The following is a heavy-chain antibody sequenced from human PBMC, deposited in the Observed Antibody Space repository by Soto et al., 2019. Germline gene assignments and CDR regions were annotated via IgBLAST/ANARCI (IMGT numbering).Heavy chain of an antibody. J-gene: IGHJ4*02. Sequence: QVHLVQSGAEVKKPGASVKVSCKGSGYTFTSYGITWVRQAPGQGLEWMGWISAHNGNTDYAQRLQGRVTVTRDTSTSTAYMELRSLRSDDTAVYYCARGRYGNYWGQGALVTVSS. V-gene: IGHV1-18*01. D-gene: IGHD1-1*01. CDR1: GYTFTSYG. CDR2: ISAHNGNT. CDR3: ARGRYGNY.